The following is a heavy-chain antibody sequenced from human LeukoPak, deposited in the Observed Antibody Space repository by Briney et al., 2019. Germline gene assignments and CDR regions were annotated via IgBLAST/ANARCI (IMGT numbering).Heavy chain of an antibody. J-gene: IGHJ1*01. Sequence: SGGSLRLSCEASGFSFSGYAMSWVRQAPGKGLDWVSGVSDSGVNTYYADSVKGRFTISRDNSKYTLFLQMNSLGAEDTAIYYCAKEVQQLVRAEYFQHWGQGTLVTVSS. V-gene: IGHV3-23*01. CDR2: VSDSGVNT. CDR1: GFSFSGYA. CDR3: AKEVQQLVRAEYFQH. D-gene: IGHD6-13*01.